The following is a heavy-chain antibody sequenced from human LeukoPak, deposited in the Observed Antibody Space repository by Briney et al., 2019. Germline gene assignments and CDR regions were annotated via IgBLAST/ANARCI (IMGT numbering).Heavy chain of an antibody. J-gene: IGHJ4*02. V-gene: IGHV3-48*03. CDR3: AQWSRYFDY. D-gene: IGHD1-26*01. Sequence: GGSLRLSCAASGFTFSSYEMNWVRQAPGKGLEWVSYISSSGSTIYYADSVKGRFTISRDNAKNTLYLQMNSLRAEDTALYFCAQWSRYFDYWGQGTLVTVSS. CDR2: ISSSGSTI. CDR1: GFTFSSYE.